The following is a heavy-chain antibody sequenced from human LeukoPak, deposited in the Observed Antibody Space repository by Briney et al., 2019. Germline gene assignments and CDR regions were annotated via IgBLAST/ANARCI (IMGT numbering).Heavy chain of an antibody. V-gene: IGHV3-48*01. Sequence: PGGSLRLSCAASGFTFNTYSMNWVRQAPGKGLEWVSYISDSSNKIYYADSVRGRLIISRDNAKNLLYLQMNSLRVDDTAMFYCARGPYGDYVDAFDFWGQGTMVTVSS. CDR1: GFTFNTYS. D-gene: IGHD4-17*01. J-gene: IGHJ3*01. CDR3: ARGPYGDYVDAFDF. CDR2: ISDSSNKI.